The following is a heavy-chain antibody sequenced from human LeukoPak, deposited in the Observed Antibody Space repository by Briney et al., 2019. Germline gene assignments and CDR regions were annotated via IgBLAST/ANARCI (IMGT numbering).Heavy chain of an antibody. D-gene: IGHD1-1*01. Sequence: PGGSLRLSCAASGFTFSRYWMTWVRQAPGKGLEWVANIKEDGSENSYVESVKGRFTISRDNAKNSLYLQLNSLRAEDTAVYFCVRKRYSDYWGQGTLVTVYS. CDR2: IKEDGSEN. CDR1: GFTFSRYW. CDR3: VRKRYSDY. V-gene: IGHV3-7*01. J-gene: IGHJ4*02.